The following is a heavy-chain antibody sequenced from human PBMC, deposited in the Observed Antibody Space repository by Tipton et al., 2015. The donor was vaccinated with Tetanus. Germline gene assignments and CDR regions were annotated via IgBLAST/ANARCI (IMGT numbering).Heavy chain of an antibody. CDR1: GYSFNIYW. CDR2: IYPADSDI. Sequence: QLVQSGAEVKKAGESLKISCQGSGYSFNIYWIAWVRQMPGKGLEWMGAIYPADSDIRNSPSFQGQVTMSVDKSTSTAYLHWRSLKASDTAMSFCARHSVGSEIGYYDDMDVWGQGTMVTVSS. D-gene: IGHD4-23*01. J-gene: IGHJ6*02. CDR3: ARHSVGSEIGYYDDMDV. V-gene: IGHV5-51*01.